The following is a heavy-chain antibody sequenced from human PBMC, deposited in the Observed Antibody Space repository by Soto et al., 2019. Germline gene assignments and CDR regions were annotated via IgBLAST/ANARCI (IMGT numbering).Heavy chain of an antibody. D-gene: IGHD3-16*02. Sequence: SETLSLTRTVSGGSISSSSYYWGWIRQPPGKGLEWIGSIYYSGSTYYNPSLKSRVTISVDTSKNQFSLKLSSVTAADTAVYYCARHHYDYIWGSYQGSFDPWGQGTLVTVSS. CDR3: ARHHYDYIWGSYQGSFDP. CDR2: IYYSGST. J-gene: IGHJ5*02. CDR1: GGSISSSSYY. V-gene: IGHV4-39*01.